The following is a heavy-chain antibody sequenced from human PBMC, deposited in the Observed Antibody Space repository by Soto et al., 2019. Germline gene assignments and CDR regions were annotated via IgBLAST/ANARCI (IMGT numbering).Heavy chain of an antibody. CDR2: IYWDGDK. D-gene: IGHD6-19*01. Sequence: QITLKESGPTLVKPTQTLTLTCTFSGFSLSTSGVGVAWISQHPGKALEWLTLIYWDGDKRYSLSLKSRLTITKDTSRNQVVLTMTNMDPVDTATYYCAHRSNLLLSISGWYDFDYWGERTLVTVSS. J-gene: IGHJ4*02. CDR1: GFSLSTSGVG. V-gene: IGHV2-5*02. CDR3: AHRSNLLLSISGWYDFDY.